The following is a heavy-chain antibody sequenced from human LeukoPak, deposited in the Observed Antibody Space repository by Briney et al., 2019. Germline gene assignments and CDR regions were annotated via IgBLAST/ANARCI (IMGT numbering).Heavy chain of an antibody. CDR3: ATNRGYCSGGSCYTVDY. D-gene: IGHD2-15*01. CDR1: GGSIGSSNW. Sequence: SETLSLTCAVSGGSIGSSNWWSWVRQPPGKGLEWIGEIYHRGSTNYNPSLRSRGTISVDKSKNQFSLKLSSVTAADTAVYYCATNRGYCSGGSCYTVDYWGQGTLVTVSS. V-gene: IGHV4-4*02. J-gene: IGHJ4*02. CDR2: IYHRGST.